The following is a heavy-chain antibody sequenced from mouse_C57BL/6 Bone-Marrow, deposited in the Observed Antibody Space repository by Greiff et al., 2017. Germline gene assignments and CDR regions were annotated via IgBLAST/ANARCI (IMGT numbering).Heavy chain of an antibody. CDR1: GYTFTSYW. CDR2: IDPSDSYT. CDR3: AGDGYYPPWFAY. D-gene: IGHD2-3*01. V-gene: IGHV1-69*01. Sequence: VQLQQPGAELVMPGASVKLSCKASGYTFTSYWMHWVKQRPGQGLEWIGEIDPSDSYTNYNQKFKGKSTLTVDKSSSTAYMQLSSLTSEDSAVXYCAGDGYYPPWFAYWGQGTLVTVSA. J-gene: IGHJ3*01.